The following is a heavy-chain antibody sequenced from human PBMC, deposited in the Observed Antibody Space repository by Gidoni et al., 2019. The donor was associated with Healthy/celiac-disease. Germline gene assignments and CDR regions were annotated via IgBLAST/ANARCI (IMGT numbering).Heavy chain of an antibody. Sequence: QVQLVQSGAEVKKPGASVKVSCKASGYTFTSYGISWVRQAPGQGLEWMGWINAYNGNTNYAQKLQGRVTMTTDTSTSTAYMELRSLRSDDTAVYYCATEKYDSSGYEDPGGYGMDVWGQGTTVTVSS. J-gene: IGHJ6*02. CDR2: INAYNGNT. D-gene: IGHD3-22*01. CDR1: GYTFTSYG. V-gene: IGHV1-18*01. CDR3: ATEKYDSSGYEDPGGYGMDV.